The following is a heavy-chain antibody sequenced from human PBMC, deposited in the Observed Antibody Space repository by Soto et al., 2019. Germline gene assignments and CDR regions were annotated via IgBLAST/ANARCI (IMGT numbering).Heavy chain of an antibody. D-gene: IGHD6-19*01. V-gene: IGHV3-21*01. CDR1: GFTFSSYS. CDR2: ISSSSSYI. J-gene: IGHJ4*02. CDR3: ASDIGYSSGLFDY. Sequence: EVQLVESGGGLVKPGGSLRLSCAASGFTFSSYSMNWLRQAPAKGLEWVSSISSSSSYIYYADSVKGRFTISRDNAKNSLYLQMNSLRAEDTAVYYCASDIGYSSGLFDYWGQGTLVTVSS.